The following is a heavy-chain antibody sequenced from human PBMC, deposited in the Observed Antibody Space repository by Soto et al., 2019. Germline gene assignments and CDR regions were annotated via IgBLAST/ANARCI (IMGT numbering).Heavy chain of an antibody. V-gene: IGHV1-8*01. J-gene: IGHJ4*02. CDR1: GYSFTSLD. CDR2: MQPSSGRT. Sequence: ASVKVSCKASGYSFTSLDINWVRQTTGQGLEWMGWMQPSSGRTGYAQKFQGRVTMNRDTSINTAYMELSSLTSDDTAFYYCARGVTAGVDYWGQGTLVTVSS. D-gene: IGHD1-26*01. CDR3: ARGVTAGVDY.